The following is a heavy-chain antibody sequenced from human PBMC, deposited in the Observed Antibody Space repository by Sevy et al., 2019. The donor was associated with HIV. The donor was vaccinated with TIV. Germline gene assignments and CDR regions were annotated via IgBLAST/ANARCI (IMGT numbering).Heavy chain of an antibody. Sequence: GGSLRLSCAVSGFSFSHYAFHWVRQAPGKGLEWVSLISCDWTYKYYADSVKGRFTNSRDNSKNTPYLQMNGLRGNDTAVYYCARVAVSYCTNDCYHRFDYWGPGALVTVS. V-gene: IGHV3-30-3*01. J-gene: IGHJ4*02. CDR1: GFSFSHYA. CDR2: ISCDWTYK. CDR3: ARVAVSYCTNDCYHRFDY. D-gene: IGHD2-8*01.